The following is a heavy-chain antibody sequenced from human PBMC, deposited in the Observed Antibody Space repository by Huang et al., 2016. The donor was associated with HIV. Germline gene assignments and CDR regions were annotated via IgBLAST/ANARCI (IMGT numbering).Heavy chain of an antibody. V-gene: IGHV5-51*01. CDR1: GYRFRSNW. D-gene: IGHD3-10*01. Sequence: EVQLVQSGAEVKKPGESLKISCKGSGYRFRSNWIGWVRQMPGKGLEWRGIIYPGDSDTRYSPSFQGQVTSSADKSINTAYLQGSSLKASDTAMYYCARLIGSPSFYYGLDVWGQGTTVTVSS. J-gene: IGHJ6*02. CDR2: IYPGDSDT. CDR3: ARLIGSPSFYYGLDV.